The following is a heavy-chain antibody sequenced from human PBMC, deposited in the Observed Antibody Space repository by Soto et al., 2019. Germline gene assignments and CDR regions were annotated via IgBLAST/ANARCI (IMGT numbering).Heavy chain of an antibody. Sequence: QVQLVQSGAEVKKPGSSVKVSCKAAGGTFSSYGISWVQQAPGQGLEWMGGIIPIFGTTNYALKFQGRVTITADESTSTAYMELSSLRSEDTAVYYCARETGYCSSTSCYSSRFYYYGMDVWGQGTTVTVSS. V-gene: IGHV1-69*01. D-gene: IGHD2-2*01. CDR3: ARETGYCSSTSCYSSRFYYYGMDV. CDR1: GGTFSSYG. CDR2: IIPIFGTT. J-gene: IGHJ6*02.